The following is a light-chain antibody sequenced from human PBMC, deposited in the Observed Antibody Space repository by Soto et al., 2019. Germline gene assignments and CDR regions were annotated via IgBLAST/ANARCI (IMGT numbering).Light chain of an antibody. Sequence: EIVLTQSPATLSLSPGERATLSCRASQSVSSYLAWYQQKPGQAPRLLIYDASNRATSIPARFSGSGSGTGFTLTISSLEPEDFAVYYCQQRSNWLTFGGGTKVEIK. CDR1: QSVSSY. V-gene: IGKV3-11*01. CDR2: DAS. CDR3: QQRSNWLT. J-gene: IGKJ4*01.